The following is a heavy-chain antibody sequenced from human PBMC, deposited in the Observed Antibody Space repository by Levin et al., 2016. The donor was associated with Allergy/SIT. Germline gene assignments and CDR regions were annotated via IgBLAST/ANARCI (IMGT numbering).Heavy chain of an antibody. D-gene: IGHD1-7*01. V-gene: IGHV3-48*01. CDR2: ISSSSSAI. CDR1: GFTFSSYS. J-gene: IGHJ4*02. CDR3: ARGSSWAITGTTLVATPLEAPKF. Sequence: LSLTCAASGFTFSSYSMNWVRQAPGKGLEWVSYISSSSSAIYYADSVKGRFTISRDNAKNSLYLQMNSLRAEDTAVYYCARGSSWAITGTTLVATPLEAPKFWGQGTLVTVSS.